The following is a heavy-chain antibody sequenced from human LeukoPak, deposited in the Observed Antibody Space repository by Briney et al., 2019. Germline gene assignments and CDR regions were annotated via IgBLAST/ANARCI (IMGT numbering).Heavy chain of an antibody. CDR3: ARVLRRITIFGVARYFDL. D-gene: IGHD3-3*01. J-gene: IGHJ2*01. V-gene: IGHV1-2*02. Sequence: ASVKVSCKASGYTLTGYYMHWVRQAPGQGLEWMGWINPNSGGTNYAQKFQGRVTMTRDASISTAYMELSRLRSDDTAVYYCARVLRRITIFGVARYFDLWGRGTLVTVSS. CDR1: GYTLTGYY. CDR2: INPNSGGT.